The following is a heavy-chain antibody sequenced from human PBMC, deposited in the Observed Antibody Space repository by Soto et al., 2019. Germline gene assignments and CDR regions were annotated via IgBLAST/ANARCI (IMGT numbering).Heavy chain of an antibody. Sequence: SETLSLTCTVSGGSISSGNWWSWVRQPPGKGLEWIGEIYHSGSTNYNPSLKSRVIISVDKSKNQFSLKLSSVTAADTAVYYCARVRADYYDSSGYYADYWGQGTLVTVSS. D-gene: IGHD3-22*01. V-gene: IGHV4-4*02. CDR3: ARVRADYYDSSGYYADY. J-gene: IGHJ4*02. CDR1: GGSISSGNW. CDR2: IYHSGST.